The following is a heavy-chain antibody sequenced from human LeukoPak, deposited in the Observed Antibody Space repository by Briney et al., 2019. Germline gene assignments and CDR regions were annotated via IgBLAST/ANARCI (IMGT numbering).Heavy chain of an antibody. CDR1: GGSISSSSYY. CDR3: ARGPLTYYDFWSGSRPPAWFDP. D-gene: IGHD3-3*01. Sequence: SETLSLTCTVSGGSISSSSYYWGWIRQPPGKGLEWIGSISYSGTTYSNPSLKSRITISVDTSRNQFSLKLSSVTAADTAVYYCARGPLTYYDFWSGSRPPAWFDPWGQGTLVTVSS. J-gene: IGHJ5*02. V-gene: IGHV4-39*01. CDR2: ISYSGTT.